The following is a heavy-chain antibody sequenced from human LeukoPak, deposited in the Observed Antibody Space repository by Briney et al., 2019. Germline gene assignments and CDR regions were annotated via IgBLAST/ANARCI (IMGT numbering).Heavy chain of an antibody. CDR2: IYTSGST. D-gene: IGHD3-16*02. J-gene: IGHJ3*02. CDR3: ARAPIMITFGGVIPDDAFDI. Sequence: SETLSLTCTVSGGSISSYYWSWIRQPAGKGLEWIGRIYTSGSTNYNPSLKSRVTMSVDTSKNQFSLKLSSVPAADTAVYYCARAPIMITFGGVIPDDAFDIWGQGTMVTVSS. V-gene: IGHV4-4*07. CDR1: GGSISSYY.